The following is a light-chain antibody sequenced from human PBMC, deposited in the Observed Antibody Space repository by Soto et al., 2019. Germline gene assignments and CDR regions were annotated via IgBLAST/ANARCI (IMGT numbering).Light chain of an antibody. V-gene: IGLV2-8*01. CDR1: SGDVAVSNY. CDR3: IASAGSYTRV. J-gene: IGLJ1*01. CDR2: DVT. Sequence: QSALTQPPSASGSPGQSVTISCTGISGDVAVSNYDSWYQQHPGQAPKLMIYDVTKRPSGVPDRFSGSKSGNTASLTVSGLQAEDEADYYCIASAGSYTRVFGSGTKLTVL.